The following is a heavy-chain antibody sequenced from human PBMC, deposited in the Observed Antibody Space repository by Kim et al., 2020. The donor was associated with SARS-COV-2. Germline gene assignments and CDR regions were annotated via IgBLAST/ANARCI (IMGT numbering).Heavy chain of an antibody. J-gene: IGHJ3*02. V-gene: IGHV4-4*02. CDR1: GGSISSSNW. Sequence: SETLSLTCAVSGGSISSSNWWSWVRQPPGKGLEWIGEIYHSGSTNYNPSLKSRVTISVDKSKNQFSLKLSSVTAADTAVYYCAAYCSGGSCYGDAFDIWGQGTMVTVSS. CDR2: IYHSGST. CDR3: AAYCSGGSCYGDAFDI. D-gene: IGHD2-15*01.